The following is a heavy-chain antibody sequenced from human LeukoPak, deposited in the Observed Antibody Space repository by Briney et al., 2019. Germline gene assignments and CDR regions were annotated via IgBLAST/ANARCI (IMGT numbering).Heavy chain of an antibody. Sequence: GGSLRLSCAASGFTFSSYWMHWVRQAPGKGLVWVSRIHSDGSTTSYADSVKGRFTIPRDNANNTLYLQMNSLRAEDTAVYYCARGGSTRADYWGQGTLVTVSS. CDR1: GFTFSSYW. J-gene: IGHJ4*02. D-gene: IGHD6-13*01. V-gene: IGHV3-74*01. CDR2: IHSDGSTT. CDR3: ARGGSTRADY.